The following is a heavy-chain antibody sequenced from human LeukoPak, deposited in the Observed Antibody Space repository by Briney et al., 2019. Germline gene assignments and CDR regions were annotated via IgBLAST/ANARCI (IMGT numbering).Heavy chain of an antibody. J-gene: IGHJ4*02. CDR3: ASYSSGWKDY. D-gene: IGHD6-19*01. V-gene: IGHV3-7*01. Sequence: GGSLRLSCAASGFTFSSHWMTWVRQAPGKGLEWVANIKQDGSDKYYVDSVKGRFTISRDNAKNSLYLQMNSLRGEDTAVYYCASYSSGWKDYWGQGTLVTVSS. CDR2: IKQDGSDK. CDR1: GFTFSSHW.